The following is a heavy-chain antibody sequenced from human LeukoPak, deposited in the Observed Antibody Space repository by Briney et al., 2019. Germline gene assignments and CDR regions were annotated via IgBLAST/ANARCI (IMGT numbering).Heavy chain of an antibody. CDR2: INSDGSST. CDR3: ARALQPFYYYYGMDV. CDR1: GFSFSSYW. J-gene: IGHJ6*02. D-gene: IGHD6-13*01. V-gene: IGHV3-74*01. Sequence: PGGSLRLSCAASGFSFSSYWMHWVRQVPGKGLEWVSRINSDGSSTSYADSVKGRFTISRDNSKNTLYLQMNSLRAEDTAVYYCARALQPFYYYYGMDVWGQGTTVTVSS.